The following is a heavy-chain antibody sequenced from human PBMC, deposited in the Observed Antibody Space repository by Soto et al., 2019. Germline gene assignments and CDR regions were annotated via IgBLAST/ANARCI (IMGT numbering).Heavy chain of an antibody. V-gene: IGHV6-1*01. CDR3: ARADTAMDLYHYYGMDV. CDR2: TYYRSKWYN. J-gene: IGHJ6*02. D-gene: IGHD5-18*01. CDR1: GDSVSSNSAA. Sequence: SQTLSLTCAISGDSVSSNSAAWNWIRQSPSRGLEWLGRTYYRSKWYNDYAVSVKSRITINPDTSKNQFSLQLNSVTPEDTAVYYCARADTAMDLYHYYGMDVWGQGTTVTVSS.